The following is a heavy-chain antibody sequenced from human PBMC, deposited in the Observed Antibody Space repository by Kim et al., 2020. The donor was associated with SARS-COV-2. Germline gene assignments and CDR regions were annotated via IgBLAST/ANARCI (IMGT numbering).Heavy chain of an antibody. CDR2: K. D-gene: IGHD3-10*01. J-gene: IGHJ4*02. V-gene: IGHV3-7*01. Sequence: KYNVAAVKGRFTIARDNAKNSLYLQMSSLRAEDTAVYYCARDRPGAAPRYWGQGTLVTVSS. CDR3: ARDRPGAAPRY.